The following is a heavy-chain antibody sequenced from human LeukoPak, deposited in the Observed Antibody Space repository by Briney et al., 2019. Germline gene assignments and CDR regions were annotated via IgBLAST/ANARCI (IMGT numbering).Heavy chain of an antibody. CDR2: INWDGDTT. V-gene: IGHV3-43D*03. Sequence: GGSLRLSCAASGFTFGDYAIHWVRQAPGKCLQWVSVINWDGDTTYYADSVKGRFTMFRDNTKNSLYLQMNSLRPEDSALYYCAKDTGEKGFYKYYMDVWGKGTTVTVSS. CDR3: AKDTGEKGFYKYYMDV. D-gene: IGHD3-10*01. J-gene: IGHJ6*03. CDR1: GFTFGDYA.